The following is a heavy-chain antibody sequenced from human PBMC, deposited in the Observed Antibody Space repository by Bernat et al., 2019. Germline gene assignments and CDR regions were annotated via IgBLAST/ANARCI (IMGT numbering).Heavy chain of an antibody. CDR1: GFTFSSYW. CDR3: AGYWKLPNFDY. V-gene: IGHV3-7*03. Sequence: EVQLVESGGGLVQPGGSLRLSCAASGFTFSSYWMSWVRQAPGKGLEWVANIKQDGSEKYYVDSVKGRFTISRDNAKNSLYLQMNSLRAEDTAVYYCAGYWKLPNFDYWGQGTLVTVSS. J-gene: IGHJ4*02. D-gene: IGHD1-1*01. CDR2: IKQDGSEK.